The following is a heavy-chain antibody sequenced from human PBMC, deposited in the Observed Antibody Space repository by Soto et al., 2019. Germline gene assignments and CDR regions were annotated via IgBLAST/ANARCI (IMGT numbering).Heavy chain of an antibody. V-gene: IGHV3-48*02. D-gene: IGHD6-19*01. CDR3: ARSVEGHFDY. CDR1: GFPFSIYS. J-gene: IGHJ4*02. Sequence: EVQLVESGGGLVQPGGSLRLTCAASGFPFSIYSMNWVRQDPGKGLEWSSYITSDTNTIKYADSVKGRFTISRDNAKNVVYLKMNSLRDEDTAVYFCARSVEGHFDYWGQGTVVTVSS. CDR2: ITSDTNTI.